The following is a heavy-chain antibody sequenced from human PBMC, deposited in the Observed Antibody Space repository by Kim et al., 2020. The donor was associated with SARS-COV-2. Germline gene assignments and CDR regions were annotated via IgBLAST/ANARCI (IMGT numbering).Heavy chain of an antibody. CDR3: ARDNALWFGELSYGMDV. Sequence: ASVKVSCKASGYTFTSYAMHWVRQAPGQRLEWMGWINAGNGNTKYSQKFQGRVTITRDTSASTAYMELSSLRSEDTAVYYCARDNALWFGELSYGMDVWGQGTTVTVSS. D-gene: IGHD3-10*01. CDR2: INAGNGNT. V-gene: IGHV1-3*01. CDR1: GYTFTSYA. J-gene: IGHJ6*02.